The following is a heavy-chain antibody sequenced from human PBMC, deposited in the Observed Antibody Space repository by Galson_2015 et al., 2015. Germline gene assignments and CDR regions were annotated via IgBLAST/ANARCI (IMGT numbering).Heavy chain of an antibody. D-gene: IGHD3-22*01. Sequence: SVKVSCKASGGTFGSYAISWVRQAPGQGLEWMGGIIPIFGTANYAQKFQGRVTITADESTSTAYMELSSLRSEDTAVYYCARGGGNYYDSSGYYGRGWFDPWGQGTLVTVSS. V-gene: IGHV1-69*13. CDR2: IIPIFGTA. J-gene: IGHJ5*02. CDR3: ARGGGNYYDSSGYYGRGWFDP. CDR1: GGTFGSYA.